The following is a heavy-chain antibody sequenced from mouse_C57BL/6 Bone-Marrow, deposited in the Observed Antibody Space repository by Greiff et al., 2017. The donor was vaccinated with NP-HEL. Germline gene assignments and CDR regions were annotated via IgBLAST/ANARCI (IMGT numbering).Heavy chain of an antibody. J-gene: IGHJ4*01. D-gene: IGHD2-5*01. Sequence: VQLQQSGAELVRPGASVKLSCKASGYTFTDYYINWVKQRPGQGLEWIARIYPGSGNTYYNEKFKGKATLTAEKSSSTAYMQLSSLTSEDSAVYFCARSSNYRYYYAMDYWGQGTSVTVSS. CDR3: ARSSNYRYYYAMDY. V-gene: IGHV1-76*01. CDR2: IYPGSGNT. CDR1: GYTFTDYY.